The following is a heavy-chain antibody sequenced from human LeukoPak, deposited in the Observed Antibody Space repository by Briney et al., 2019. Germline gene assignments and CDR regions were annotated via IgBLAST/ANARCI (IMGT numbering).Heavy chain of an antibody. D-gene: IGHD1-1*01. CDR1: EFTFSSYD. CDR3: ARYIRSPLYYFDY. J-gene: IGHJ4*02. Sequence: PGGSLRLSCAASEFTFSSYDMNWVRQAPGKGLEWVSTISASGDSTYYADSVKGRFTISRDISRNTLYVQMNSLRAEDTAVYYCARYIRSPLYYFDYWGRGTLVTVSS. CDR2: ISASGDST. V-gene: IGHV3-23*01.